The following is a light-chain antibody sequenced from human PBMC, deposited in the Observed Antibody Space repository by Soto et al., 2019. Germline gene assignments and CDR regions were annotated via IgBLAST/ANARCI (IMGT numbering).Light chain of an antibody. CDR3: SSYTISTTLV. J-gene: IGLJ1*01. CDR1: SSDVGGYNY. Sequence: QLVLTQPASVSGSPGQSITISCTGTSSDVGGYNYVSWYQQHPGKAPKLMIYEVSNRPSGVSTRFSGSKSGNTASLTISGLQAEDEADYYCSSYTISTTLVFGTGTKVTVL. CDR2: EVS. V-gene: IGLV2-14*01.